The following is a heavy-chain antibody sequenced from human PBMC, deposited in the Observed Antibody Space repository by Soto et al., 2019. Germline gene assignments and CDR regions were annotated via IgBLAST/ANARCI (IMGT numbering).Heavy chain of an antibody. CDR2: INHSGST. CDR3: ARGYCSGGSCTGNWFDP. J-gene: IGHJ5*02. Sequence: SETLSLTCAVYGGSFSGYYWSWIRQPPGKGLEWIGEINHSGSTNYNPSIKSRVTISVDTSKNQFSLKLSSVTAADTAVYCCARGYCSGGSCTGNWFDPWGQGTLVTVSS. V-gene: IGHV4-34*01. D-gene: IGHD2-15*01. CDR1: GGSFSGYY.